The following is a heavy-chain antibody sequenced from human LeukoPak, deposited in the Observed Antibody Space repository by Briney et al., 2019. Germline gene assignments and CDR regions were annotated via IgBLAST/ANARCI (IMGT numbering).Heavy chain of an antibody. J-gene: IGHJ6*04. Sequence: SETLSLTCTVSGGSISSYYWTWIRQPPGKGLEWIGDIYYSGSTNYNPSLKSRVTISVDTSKNQFSLKLSSVTAADTAVYYCARDLSLDVWGKGTTVTISS. CDR1: GGSISSYY. V-gene: IGHV4-59*01. D-gene: IGHD2/OR15-2a*01. CDR2: IYYSGST. CDR3: ARDLSLDV.